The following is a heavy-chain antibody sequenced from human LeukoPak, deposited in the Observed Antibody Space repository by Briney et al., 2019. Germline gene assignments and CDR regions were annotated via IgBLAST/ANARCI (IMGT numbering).Heavy chain of an antibody. J-gene: IGHJ6*02. Sequence: PGGSLRLSCAASGFTFSSYGMHWVRQAPGKGLEWVAVISYDGSNKYYADSVKGRFIISRDNSKNTLYLQMNSLRAEDTAVYYCAKDFNDSSGYYYYYYGMDVWGQGTTVTVSS. CDR3: AKDFNDSSGYYYYYYGMDV. CDR1: GFTFSSYG. D-gene: IGHD3-22*01. CDR2: ISYDGSNK. V-gene: IGHV3-30*18.